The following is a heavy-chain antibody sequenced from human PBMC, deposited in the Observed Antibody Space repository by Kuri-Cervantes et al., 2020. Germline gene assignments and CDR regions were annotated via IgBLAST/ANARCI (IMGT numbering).Heavy chain of an antibody. CDR2: ISWNSGSI. CDR3: ARDPGGYSGYDWLVGYYYYYGMDV. Sequence: SLKISYAASGFTFDDYAMHWVRQAPGKGLEWVSGISWNSGSIGYADSVKGRFTISRDNAKNSLYLQMNSLRAEDTAVYYCARDPGGYSGYDWLVGYYYYYGMDVWGQGTTVTVSS. CDR1: GFTFDDYA. V-gene: IGHV3-9*01. J-gene: IGHJ6*02. D-gene: IGHD5-12*01.